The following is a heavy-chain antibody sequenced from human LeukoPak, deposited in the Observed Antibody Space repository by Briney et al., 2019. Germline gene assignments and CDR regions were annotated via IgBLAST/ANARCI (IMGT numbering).Heavy chain of an antibody. CDR3: SREFPFCGADCFSGVFDI. CDR1: GYTFSSYG. D-gene: IGHD2-21*02. Sequence: ASVKVSCKASGYTFSSYGINWVRQAPGQGLEWMGWISVTNNANTRYAQNFQGRLTMTTDTSTTTAYMELRSLRSDDTAVYYCSREFPFCGADCFSGVFDIWGQGTMVTVS. J-gene: IGHJ3*02. CDR2: ISVTNNANT. V-gene: IGHV1-18*01.